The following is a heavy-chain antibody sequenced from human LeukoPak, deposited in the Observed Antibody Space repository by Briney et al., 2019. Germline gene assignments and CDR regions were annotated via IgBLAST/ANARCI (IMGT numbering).Heavy chain of an antibody. Sequence: PGGALRLSCAASGVTFSSYGTHCGRQALGKGVEWVANINEEGSEVDYVDSVKGRFSISRDNDKNSLYLQLNGLTAEDTAVYYCARDVTRSLGGYIAWGPKRPKRHDASDMWGQGTMVSVSS. D-gene: IGHD4-23*01. V-gene: IGHV3-7*01. CDR3: ARDVTRSLGGYIAWGPKRPKRHDASDM. J-gene: IGHJ3*02. CDR1: GVTFSSYG. CDR2: INEEGSEV.